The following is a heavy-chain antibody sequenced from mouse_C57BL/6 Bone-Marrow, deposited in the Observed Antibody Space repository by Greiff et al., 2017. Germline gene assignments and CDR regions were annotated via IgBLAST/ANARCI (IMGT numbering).Heavy chain of an antibody. CDR1: GYTFTSYW. V-gene: IGHV1-55*01. CDR3: ASYPVPHYYGSSYEVAY. CDR2: IYPGSGST. J-gene: IGHJ3*01. Sequence: QVQLQQPGAELVKPGASVKMSCKASGYTFTSYWITWVKQRPGQGLEWIGDIYPGSGSTNYNEKFKSKATLTVDTSSSTAYMQLSSLTSEDSAVYYCASYPVPHYYGSSYEVAYWGQGTLVTVSA. D-gene: IGHD1-1*01.